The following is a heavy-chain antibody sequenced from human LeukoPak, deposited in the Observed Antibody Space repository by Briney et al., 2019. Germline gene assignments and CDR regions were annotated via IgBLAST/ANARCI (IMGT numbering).Heavy chain of an antibody. J-gene: IGHJ4*02. V-gene: IGHV3-53*01. CDR3: ARVGTAMVLDY. CDR2: IYSGGST. CDR1: GFTVSSNY. Sequence: PGGSLRLSCAASGFTVSSNYMSRVRQAPGKGLEWVSVIYSGGSTYYADSVKGRFTISRDNSKNTLYLQMNSLRAEDTAVYYCARVGTAMVLDYWGQGTLVTVSS. D-gene: IGHD5-18*01.